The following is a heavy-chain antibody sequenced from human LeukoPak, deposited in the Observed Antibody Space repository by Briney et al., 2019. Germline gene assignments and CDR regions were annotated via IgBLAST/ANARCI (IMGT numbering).Heavy chain of an antibody. Sequence: SETLSLTCAVSGYSIGSGYYWGWIRQPPGKGLEWIGSIYHSGSTYYNPSLKSRVTISVDTSKNQFSLKLSSVTAADTAVYYCAREHCSSTSCYCYYGMDVWGKGTTVTVSS. D-gene: IGHD2-2*01. J-gene: IGHJ6*04. CDR3: AREHCSSTSCYCYYGMDV. CDR1: GYSIGSGYY. V-gene: IGHV4-38-2*02. CDR2: IYHSGST.